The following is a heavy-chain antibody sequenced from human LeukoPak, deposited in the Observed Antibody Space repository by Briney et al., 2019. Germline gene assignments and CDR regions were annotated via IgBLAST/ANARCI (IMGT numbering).Heavy chain of an antibody. CDR1: GFTFSSYE. CDR3: ARDCSITGTSGWFDP. CDR2: ISSSSSYI. Sequence: GGSLRLSCAASGFTFSSYEMNWVRQAPGKGLEWVSSISSSSSYIYYADSVKGRFTISRDNAKNSLYLQMNSLRAEDTAVYYCARDCSITGTSGWFDPWGQGTLVTVSS. J-gene: IGHJ5*02. D-gene: IGHD1/OR15-1a*01. V-gene: IGHV3-21*01.